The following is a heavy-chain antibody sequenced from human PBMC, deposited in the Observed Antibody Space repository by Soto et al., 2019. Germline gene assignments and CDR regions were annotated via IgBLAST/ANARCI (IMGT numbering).Heavy chain of an antibody. CDR1: GGTFSSYA. CDR3: ARESSDYDSSGYAASSFDY. Sequence: QVQLVQSGAEVKKPGSSVKVSCKASGGTFSSYAISWVRQAPGQGLEWMGGIIPIFGTANYAQKFQGRVTITADESTSTAYMELSSLRSEDTAVYYCARESSDYDSSGYAASSFDYWGQGTLVTVSS. V-gene: IGHV1-69*01. J-gene: IGHJ4*02. D-gene: IGHD3-22*01. CDR2: IIPIFGTA.